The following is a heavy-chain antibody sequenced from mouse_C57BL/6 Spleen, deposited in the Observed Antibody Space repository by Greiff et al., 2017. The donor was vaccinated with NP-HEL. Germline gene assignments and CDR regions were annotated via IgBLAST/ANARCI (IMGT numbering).Heavy chain of an antibody. CDR3: ARGYADLYAMDY. CDR1: GFTFSDYG. D-gene: IGHD2-2*01. V-gene: IGHV5-15*01. J-gene: IGHJ4*01. CDR2: ISNLAYSI. Sequence: EVKVVESGGGLVQPGGSLKLSCAASGFTFSDYGMAWVRQAPRKGPEWVAFISNLAYSIYYADTVTGRFTISRENAKNTLYLEMSRLRSEDTAMYYCARGYADLYAMDYWGQGTSVTVSS.